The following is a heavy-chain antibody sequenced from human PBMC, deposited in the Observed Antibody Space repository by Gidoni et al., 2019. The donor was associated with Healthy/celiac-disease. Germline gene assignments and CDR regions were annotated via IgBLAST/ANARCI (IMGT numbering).Heavy chain of an antibody. D-gene: IGHD1-26*01. CDR3: ARDKEVGAGPWGY. CDR1: GGTFSSYS. CDR2: IIPVFGTA. J-gene: IGHJ4*02. V-gene: IGHV1-69*06. Sequence: QVQLVQSGAEVKKPGSSVEVSCKASGGTFSSYSISWLRQAPGQGLEWMGGIIPVFGTANYAQKFQGRVTITADKSTSTAYMELSSLRSEDTAVYYCARDKEVGAGPWGYWGQGTLVTVSS.